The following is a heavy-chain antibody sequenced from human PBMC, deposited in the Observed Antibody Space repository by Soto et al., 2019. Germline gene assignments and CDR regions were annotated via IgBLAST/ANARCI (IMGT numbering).Heavy chain of an antibody. CDR1: GFTFSGFG. CDR3: ARGRWVDYGGNSGYFDY. CDR2: IWYDGNDK. Sequence: SLRLSCAASGFTFSGFGMHRVRQAPGKGLEWVAVIWYDGNDKYYADSVKGRFSVSRDNSKNTLYLQMNSLRAEDTAVYYCARGRWVDYGGNSGYFDYCGQGTLVTVSS. D-gene: IGHD4-17*01. V-gene: IGHV3-33*01. J-gene: IGHJ4*02.